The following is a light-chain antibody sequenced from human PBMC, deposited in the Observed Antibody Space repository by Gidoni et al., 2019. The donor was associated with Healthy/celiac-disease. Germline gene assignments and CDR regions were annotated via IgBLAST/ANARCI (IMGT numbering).Light chain of an antibody. CDR3: QQYGSSPLT. V-gene: IGKV3-20*01. Sequence: EIVLTQSPGTLSLPPGERATLSCRASQSVSSSYLAWYQQKPGQAPRLLIYGASSRATGIPDRFSGSGSGTDFTLTISRLEPEDFAVYYCQQYGSSPLTFXGXTKVEIK. CDR1: QSVSSSY. J-gene: IGKJ4*01. CDR2: GAS.